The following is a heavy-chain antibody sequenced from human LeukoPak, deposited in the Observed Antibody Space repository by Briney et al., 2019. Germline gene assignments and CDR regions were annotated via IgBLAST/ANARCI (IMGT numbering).Heavy chain of an antibody. Sequence: SATLSPTCAFYGGSFSGYYWSWIRQPPGKGLGWVGGNNHSGSTNYNPSLKSRVTISVDTSKNQFSLKLSSVTAADTAVYYCARISNYYGSGSYYWYFDYWGQGTLVTVSS. D-gene: IGHD3-10*01. CDR1: GGSFSGYY. J-gene: IGHJ4*02. CDR2: NNHSGST. CDR3: ARISNYYGSGSYYWYFDY. V-gene: IGHV4-34*01.